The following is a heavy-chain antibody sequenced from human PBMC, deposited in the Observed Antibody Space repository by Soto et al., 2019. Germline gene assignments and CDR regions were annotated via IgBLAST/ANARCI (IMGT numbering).Heavy chain of an antibody. D-gene: IGHD3-22*01. J-gene: IGHJ3*02. Sequence: GGSLRLSCAASGFTFSSYAMSWVRQAPGKGLEWVSAISGSGGSTYYADSVKGRFTISRDNSKNTLYLQMNSLRAEDTAVYYCAKFITHLLGVYDAFDIWGQGTMVTVSS. CDR2: ISGSGGST. V-gene: IGHV3-23*01. CDR3: AKFITHLLGVYDAFDI. CDR1: GFTFSSYA.